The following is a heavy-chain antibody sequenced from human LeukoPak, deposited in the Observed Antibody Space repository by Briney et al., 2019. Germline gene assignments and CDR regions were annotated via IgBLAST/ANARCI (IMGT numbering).Heavy chain of an antibody. D-gene: IGHD1-26*01. CDR2: MNPNSGNT. J-gene: IGHJ5*02. CDR1: GYTFTSYD. V-gene: IGHV1-8*01. CDR3: ARGKWELLSFDP. Sequence: ASVKVSCEASGYTFTSYDINWVRQATGQGLEWMGWMNPNSGNTGYAQKFQGRVTVTRNTSISTAYTELSSLRSEDTAVYYFARGKWELLSFDPWGQGTLVTVSS.